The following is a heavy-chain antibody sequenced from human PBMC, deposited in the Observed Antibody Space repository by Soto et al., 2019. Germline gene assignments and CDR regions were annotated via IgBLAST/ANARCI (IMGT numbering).Heavy chain of an antibody. CDR1: GGSISSSSYY. D-gene: IGHD3-16*02. J-gene: IGHJ5*02. Sequence: SETLSLTCTVSGGSISSSSYYWGWIRQPPGKGLEWIGSIYYSGSTYYNPSLKSRVTISVDTSKNQFSLKLSSVTAADTAVYHCARDHGVGGVIVNWLDPWGQGTLVTGSS. CDR3: ARDHGVGGVIVNWLDP. V-gene: IGHV4-39*02. CDR2: IYYSGST.